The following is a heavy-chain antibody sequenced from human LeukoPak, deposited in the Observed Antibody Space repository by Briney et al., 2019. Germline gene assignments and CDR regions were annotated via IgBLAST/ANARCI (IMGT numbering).Heavy chain of an antibody. CDR3: ARGGGRSGYDYYFGY. CDR2: IYSGGST. J-gene: IGHJ4*02. CDR1: GFTVSSNY. D-gene: IGHD5-12*01. Sequence: GGSLRLSCAASGFTVSSNYMSWVRQAPGKGLEWVSVIYSGGSTYYADSVKGRFTISRHNSKNTLYLQMNSLRAEDTAVYYCARGGGRSGYDYYFGYWGQGTLVTVSS. V-gene: IGHV3-53*04.